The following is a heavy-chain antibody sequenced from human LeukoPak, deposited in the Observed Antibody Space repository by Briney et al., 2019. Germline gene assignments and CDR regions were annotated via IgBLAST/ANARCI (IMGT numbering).Heavy chain of an antibody. D-gene: IGHD4-17*01. CDR1: GFTFDDYA. CDR3: AKDSGGDYFDC. V-gene: IGHV3-9*01. Sequence: PGRSLRLSCAASGFTFDDYAMHWVRQAPGKGLEWVSGISWNSGSIGYADSVKGRFTISRDNAKNSLYLQMNSLRAEDTAVYYCAKDSGGDYFDCWGQGTLVTVSS. J-gene: IGHJ4*02. CDR2: ISWNSGSI.